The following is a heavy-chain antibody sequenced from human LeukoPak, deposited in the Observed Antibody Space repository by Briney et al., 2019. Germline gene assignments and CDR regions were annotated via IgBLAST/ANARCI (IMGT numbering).Heavy chain of an antibody. Sequence: PSQTLSLTCNVSGASMSSDGYYWNWIRQPAGKGLEWIGRIYSGGSTNYNPSHKSRVTLSVDTSKNRLSLKLSYVTAADTAVYYCASAGHCANGVCRNWFGPWGQGILVTVSS. J-gene: IGHJ5*02. D-gene: IGHD2-8*01. CDR2: IYSGGST. CDR3: ASAGHCANGVCRNWFGP. CDR1: GASMSSDGYY. V-gene: IGHV4-61*02.